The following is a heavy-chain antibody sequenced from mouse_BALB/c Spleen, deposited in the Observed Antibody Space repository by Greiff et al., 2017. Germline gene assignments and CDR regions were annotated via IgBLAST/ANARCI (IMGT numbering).Heavy chain of an antibody. V-gene: IGHV5-6-4*01. CDR3: TRGDYYGSSYPFAY. Sequence: EVQLVESGGGLVKPGGSLKLSCAASGFTFSSYTMSWVRQTPEKRLEWVATISSGGSYTYYPDSVKGRFTISRDNAKNTLYLQMSSLKSEDTAMYYCTRGDYYGSSYPFAYWGQGTLVTVSA. J-gene: IGHJ3*01. CDR2: ISSGGSYT. CDR1: GFTFSSYT. D-gene: IGHD1-1*01.